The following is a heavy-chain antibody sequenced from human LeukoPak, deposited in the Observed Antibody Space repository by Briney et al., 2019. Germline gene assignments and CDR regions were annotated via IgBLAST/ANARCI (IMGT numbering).Heavy chain of an antibody. J-gene: IGHJ4*02. V-gene: IGHV3-48*04. Sequence: GSLRLSFAASGFTFSSYCMHWVRPAPGKGLQWISYISGYSGPAYYADSVEGRFTISRDNAKNSVFLQMNSLRAEDMAVYYCARDLDTGNYFFAYWGQGTPVIVSS. CDR2: ISGYSGPA. CDR1: GFTFSSYC. CDR3: ARDLDTGNYFFAY. D-gene: IGHD3-9*01.